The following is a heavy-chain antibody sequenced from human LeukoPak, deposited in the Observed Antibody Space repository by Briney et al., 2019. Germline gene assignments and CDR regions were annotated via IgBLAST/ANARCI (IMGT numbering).Heavy chain of an antibody. Sequence: SVKVSCKASGGTFSSYSISWVRQAPGQGLEWMGRIIPILNIADYAQNFQGRVTVTADKSTTTAYMELSSLRSEDTAVYYCARETASQPLRIDYWGQGTLVTVSS. D-gene: IGHD2-2*01. V-gene: IGHV1-69*04. CDR1: GGTFSSYS. CDR2: IIPILNIA. CDR3: ARETASQPLRIDY. J-gene: IGHJ4*02.